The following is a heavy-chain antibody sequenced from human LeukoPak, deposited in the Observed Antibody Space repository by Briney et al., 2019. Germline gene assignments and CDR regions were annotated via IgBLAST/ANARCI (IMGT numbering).Heavy chain of an antibody. D-gene: IGHD2-15*01. V-gene: IGHV1-46*01. J-gene: IGHJ4*02. CDR1: GNTFTNHN. CDR3: AREVAAPFRFDD. Sequence: ASVKLSCKASGNTFTNHNMHWVRQAPGQGLEWMGIISPSDGATNYAHKFQGRVTMTRDTSTSTVYMELSSLKSEDTAVYYCAREVAAPFRFDDWGQGTLVTVSS. CDR2: ISPSDGAT.